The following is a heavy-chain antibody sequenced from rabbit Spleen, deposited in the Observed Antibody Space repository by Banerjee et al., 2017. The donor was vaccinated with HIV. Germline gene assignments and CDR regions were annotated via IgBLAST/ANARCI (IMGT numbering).Heavy chain of an antibody. V-gene: IGHV1S7*01. CDR2: IDIGEGST. CDR1: GFDFRRYY. CDR3: ARAGYAGYGYANFRDYYGMDL. Sequence: QLKETGGGLVQPGGSLTLSCKASGFDFRRYYLSWVRQAPGKGLEWIGIIDIGEGSTDYASWVNGRFTISSDNAQNTVDLQMSGLTAADTATYFCARAGYAGYGYANFRDYYGMDLWGPGTLVTVS. D-gene: IGHD6-1*01. J-gene: IGHJ6*01.